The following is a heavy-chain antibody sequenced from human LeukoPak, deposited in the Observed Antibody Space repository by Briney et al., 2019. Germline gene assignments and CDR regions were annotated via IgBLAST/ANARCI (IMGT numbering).Heavy chain of an antibody. V-gene: IGHV4-34*01. Sequence: PSETLSLTCAVYGGSFSGYYWNWLRQPPGKGLEWIGEINHSGSTNYNPSLTSRVTISVDTSKNQFSLKLSSVTAADTAVYYCARGLNDSWTGETYWGQGTLVTVSS. CDR3: ARGLNDSWTGETY. CDR1: GGSFSGYY. CDR2: INHSGST. J-gene: IGHJ1*01. D-gene: IGHD3-3*01.